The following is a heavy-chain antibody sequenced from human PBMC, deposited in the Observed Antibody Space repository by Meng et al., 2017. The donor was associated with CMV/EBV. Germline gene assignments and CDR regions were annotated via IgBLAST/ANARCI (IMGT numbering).Heavy chain of an antibody. CDR3: TVRIAVAGTIDY. CDR2: IRNKANSYAT. Sequence: GGSLRLSCAASGFTFSGSAMHWVRQASGKGLEWVGRIRNKANSYATAYAASVKGRFTISRDDSKNTAYLQMNSLKTEDTAVYYCTVRIAVAGTIDYWGQGTLVTVSS. D-gene: IGHD6-19*01. CDR1: GFTFSGSA. V-gene: IGHV3-73*01. J-gene: IGHJ4*02.